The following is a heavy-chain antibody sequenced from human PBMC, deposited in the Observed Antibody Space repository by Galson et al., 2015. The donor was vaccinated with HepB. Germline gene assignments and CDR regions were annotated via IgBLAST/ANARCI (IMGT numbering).Heavy chain of an antibody. V-gene: IGHV2-70*01. D-gene: IGHD6-6*01. Sequence: PALVKPTQTLTLTCTFSGFSLSTSGMCVSWIRQPPGKALEWLALIDWDDDKYYSTSLKTRLTISKDTSKNQVVLTMTNMDPVDTATYYCARIQQLGGLNYYYYGMDVWGQGTTVTVSS. J-gene: IGHJ6*02. CDR2: IDWDDDK. CDR1: GFSLSTSGMC. CDR3: ARIQQLGGLNYYYYGMDV.